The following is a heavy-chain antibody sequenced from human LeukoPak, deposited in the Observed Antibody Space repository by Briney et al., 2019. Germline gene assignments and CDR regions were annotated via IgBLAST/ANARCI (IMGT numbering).Heavy chain of an antibody. CDR2: ISYDGSNK. CDR1: GFAFSTYG. CDR3: AKELFGRSWFEH. D-gene: IGHD3-16*01. V-gene: IGHV3-30*18. J-gene: IGHJ5*02. Sequence: GGSLRLSCIASGFAFSTYGMHRVRQAPGKGLEWVAVISYDGSNKYYVDSVKGRFTVSRDNSKNTVYLQMNSLRAEDTAVYYCAKELFGRSWFEHWGQGLLVTVSS.